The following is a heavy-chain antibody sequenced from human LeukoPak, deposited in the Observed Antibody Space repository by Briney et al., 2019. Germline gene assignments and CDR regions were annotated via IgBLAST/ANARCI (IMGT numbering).Heavy chain of an antibody. V-gene: IGHV7-4-1*02. CDR3: ARAFQPLGGLSFPDY. J-gene: IGHJ4*02. D-gene: IGHD3-16*02. CDR1: GYTFTTYA. Sequence: ASVKVSCKASGYTFTTYAMNWVRQAPGQGLEWMGWINTNTGNPTYAQGFTGRFVFSLDTSVSTAYLQISSLKAEDSAVYYCARAFQPLGGLSFPDYWGQGTLVTVSS. CDR2: INTNTGNP.